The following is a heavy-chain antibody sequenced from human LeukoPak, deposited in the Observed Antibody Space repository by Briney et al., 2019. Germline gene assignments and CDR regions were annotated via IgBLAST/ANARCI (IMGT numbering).Heavy chain of an antibody. Sequence: SETLSLTCTVSGGSISSSSYYWGWIRQPPGKGLEWIGSIYYSGSTYYNPSLKSRVTISVDTSKNQFSLKLSSVTAADTAVYYCARRAKVDTAMVYLFSGSGWFDPWGQGTLVTVSS. CDR3: ARRAKVDTAMVYLFSGSGWFDP. CDR2: IYYSGST. D-gene: IGHD5-18*01. J-gene: IGHJ5*02. CDR1: GGSISSSSYY. V-gene: IGHV4-39*01.